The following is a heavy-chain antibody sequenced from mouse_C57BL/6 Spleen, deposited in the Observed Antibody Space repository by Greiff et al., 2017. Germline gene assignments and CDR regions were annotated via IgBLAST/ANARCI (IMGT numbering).Heavy chain of an antibody. Sequence: QVQLKQPGAELVKPGASVKMSCKASGYTFTSYWITWVKQRPGQGLEWIGDIYPGSGSTNYNEKFKSKATLTVDTSSSTAYMQLSSLTSEDSAVYYCARDGYYGSSLYFDYWGQGTTLTVSS. CDR1: GYTFTSYW. J-gene: IGHJ2*01. CDR3: ARDGYYGSSLYFDY. V-gene: IGHV1-55*01. CDR2: IYPGSGST. D-gene: IGHD1-1*01.